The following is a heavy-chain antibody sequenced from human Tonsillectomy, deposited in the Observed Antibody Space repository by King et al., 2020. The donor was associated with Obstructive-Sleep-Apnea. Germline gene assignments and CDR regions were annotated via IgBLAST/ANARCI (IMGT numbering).Heavy chain of an antibody. CDR3: AKRDGTD. CDR1: GDSFTNNDDY. Sequence: QLQESGPGLVRPSESLSLTCSVSGDSFTNNDDYWPWIRQPPGKRLEWIGNIHNSGTTNYNPSLRSRVTISADSSKNHFSLKLTSVTAADTAVYFCAKRDGTDWGQGTLVTVSS. CDR2: IHNSGTT. D-gene: IGHD5-24*01. J-gene: IGHJ4*02. V-gene: IGHV4-61*03.